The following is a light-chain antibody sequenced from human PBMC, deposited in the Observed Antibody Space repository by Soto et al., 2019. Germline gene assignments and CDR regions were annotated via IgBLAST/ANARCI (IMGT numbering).Light chain of an antibody. Sequence: QSVLTQPASVSGSPGQSITISCTGSSSDVGTYDLVSWYQHHPGAAPKLMIYEATRRPSGLSNRFSGSKSGNTASLTISGLQAEDEADYYCCSFAGSNSWVFGGGTKLTVL. V-gene: IGLV2-23*01. J-gene: IGLJ3*02. CDR1: SSDVGTYDL. CDR2: EAT. CDR3: CSFAGSNSWV.